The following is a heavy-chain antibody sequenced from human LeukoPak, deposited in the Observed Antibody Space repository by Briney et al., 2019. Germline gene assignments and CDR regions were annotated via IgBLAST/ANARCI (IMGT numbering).Heavy chain of an antibody. CDR1: GYTFTSYG. Sequence: ASMKVSCKASGYTFTSYGISWVRKAPGQGLEWMVWISAYNGNTNYAQKLQGRVTMTTDTSTSTAYMELRSLRSDDTAVYYCARDSPFIAAGGYNWFDPWGQGTLVTVSS. D-gene: IGHD6-13*01. V-gene: IGHV1-18*01. J-gene: IGHJ5*02. CDR3: ARDSPFIAAGGYNWFDP. CDR2: ISAYNGNT.